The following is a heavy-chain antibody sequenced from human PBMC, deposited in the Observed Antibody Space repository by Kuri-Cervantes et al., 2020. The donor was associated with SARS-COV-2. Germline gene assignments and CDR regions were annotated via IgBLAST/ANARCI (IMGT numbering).Heavy chain of an antibody. CDR3: ARDGVHYYDSSGYYYGPFDY. J-gene: IGHJ4*02. V-gene: IGHV3-23*01. CDR1: GFTFDDYG. D-gene: IGHD3-22*01. Sequence: GESLKISCAASGFTFDDYGMSWVRQAPGKGLEWVSAISGSGGSTYYADSVKGRFTISRDNSKNTLYLQMNSLRAEDTAVYYCARDGVHYYDSSGYYYGPFDYWGQGTLVTVSS. CDR2: ISGSGGST.